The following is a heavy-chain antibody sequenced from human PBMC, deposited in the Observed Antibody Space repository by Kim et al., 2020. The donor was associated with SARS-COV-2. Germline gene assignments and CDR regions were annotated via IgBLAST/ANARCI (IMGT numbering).Heavy chain of an antibody. J-gene: IGHJ4*02. Sequence: YADSVKDRFTISSDNSKNTLYLQMNSLRAEDTAVYYCAKDQRYSYGFFDYWGQGTLVTVSS. CDR3: AKDQRYSYGFFDY. V-gene: IGHV3-23*01. D-gene: IGHD5-18*01.